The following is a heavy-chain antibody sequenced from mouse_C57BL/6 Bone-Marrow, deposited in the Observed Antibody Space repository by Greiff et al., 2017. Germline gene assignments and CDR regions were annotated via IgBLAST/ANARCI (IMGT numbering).Heavy chain of an antibody. CDR3: ARNTPVVAPPFAD. CDR1: GFNIIDYY. Sequence: EVQLQQSGAELVLPGASVKLSCTASGFNIIDYYMHWVKQRPEQGLEWIGSIDPEDGDTEYAPKFQGKATMTADTSSNTAYLQLSSLKAEATAVCYCARNTPVVAPPFADWGKGILVTVYA. D-gene: IGHD1-1*01. CDR2: IDPEDGDT. V-gene: IGHV14-1*01. J-gene: IGHJ3*01.